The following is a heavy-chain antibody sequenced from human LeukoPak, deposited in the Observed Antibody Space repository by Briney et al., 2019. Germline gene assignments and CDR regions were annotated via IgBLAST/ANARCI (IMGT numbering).Heavy chain of an antibody. V-gene: IGHV4-34*01. J-gene: IGHJ4*02. CDR3: AGGQWELPHLGY. CDR1: GGSFSGYY. D-gene: IGHD1-26*01. Sequence: SETLSLTCAVYGGSFSGYYWSWIRQPPGKGLEWIGEINHSGSTNYNPSLKSRVTISVDTPKNQFSLKLSSVTAADTAVYYCAGGQWELPHLGYWGQGTLVTVSS. CDR2: INHSGST.